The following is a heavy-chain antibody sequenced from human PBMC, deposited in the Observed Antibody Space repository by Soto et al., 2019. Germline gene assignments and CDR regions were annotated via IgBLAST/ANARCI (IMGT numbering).Heavy chain of an antibody. CDR3: ASMRTPVYYMDV. CDR2: IYYSGST. V-gene: IGHV4-31*03. D-gene: IGHD3-16*01. CDR1: GGSISSGGYY. Sequence: SETLSLTCTVSGGSISSGGYYWSWIRQHPGKGLEWIGYIYYSGSTYYNPSLKSRVTISVDTSKNQFSLKLSSVTAADTAVYYCASMRTPVYYMDVWGKGTTVTVSS. J-gene: IGHJ6*03.